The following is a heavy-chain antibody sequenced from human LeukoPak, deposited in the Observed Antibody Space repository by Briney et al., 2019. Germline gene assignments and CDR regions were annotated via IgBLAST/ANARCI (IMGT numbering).Heavy chain of an antibody. CDR2: VSYDGSHK. Sequence: GGSLRLSCVGSGFSLNEYGIHWVRQAPGKGLEWVAVVSYDGSHKYYADSVKGRFTISRDTSSDTVSLQMNSLRVEDTAFYHCARDRINMMVLGHDSGLDRWGQGTLVTVSS. V-gene: IGHV3-30*03. J-gene: IGHJ5*02. CDR3: ARDRINMMVLGHDSGLDR. D-gene: IGHD3-22*01. CDR1: GFSLNEYG.